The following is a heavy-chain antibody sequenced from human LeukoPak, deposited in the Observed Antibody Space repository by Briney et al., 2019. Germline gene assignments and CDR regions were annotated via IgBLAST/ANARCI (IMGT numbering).Heavy chain of an antibody. Sequence: GGSLRLSCTASGFTFSSHLMSWVRQPPGKGLEWVANINQDGSERFYVDFVKGRFTISRDNADNSMYLQMNSLRAEDTAVYYCGRVIAGAIDYWGQGTLVTVSS. J-gene: IGHJ4*02. D-gene: IGHD6-13*01. CDR2: INQDGSER. CDR3: GRVIAGAIDY. V-gene: IGHV3-7*01. CDR1: GFTFSSHL.